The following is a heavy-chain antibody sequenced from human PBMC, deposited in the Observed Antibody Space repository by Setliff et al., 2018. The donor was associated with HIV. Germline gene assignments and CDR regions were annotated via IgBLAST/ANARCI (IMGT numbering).Heavy chain of an antibody. CDR1: GFSISSRYY. V-gene: IGHV4-38-2*01. CDR2: IYHTGST. D-gene: IGHD3-3*01. Sequence: PSETLSLTCDVSGFSISSRYYWGWIRQSPGKGLEWIGNIYHTGSTYYKPSLKSRVTISVDTSKNKFSLRLSSVAAGDTAVYYCARSIVPVASGYYYFEYWGQGTLVTVSS. J-gene: IGHJ4*02. CDR3: ARSIVPVASGYYYFEY.